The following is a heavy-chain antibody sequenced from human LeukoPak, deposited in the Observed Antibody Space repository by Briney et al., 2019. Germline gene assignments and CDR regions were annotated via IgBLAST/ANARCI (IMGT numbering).Heavy chain of an antibody. V-gene: IGHV1-8*03. Sequence: ASVKVSCKASGYTFTTYDIHWVRQATGQGLEWMGWMNSNSGNTGYAQKFQGRVTITKDTSISTAYMELSSLRSEDTAVYYCARTRGRDSYHYYYYMDVWGKGTTVTVSS. J-gene: IGHJ6*03. CDR2: MNSNSGNT. CDR1: GYTFTTYD. D-gene: IGHD1-26*01. CDR3: ARTRGRDSYHYYYYMDV.